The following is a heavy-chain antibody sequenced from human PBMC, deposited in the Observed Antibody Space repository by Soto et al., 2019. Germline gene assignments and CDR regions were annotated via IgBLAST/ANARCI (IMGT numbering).Heavy chain of an antibody. D-gene: IGHD6-13*01. CDR3: AREGPRIAVATTLGYGMEV. CDR2: ISSSGSTI. CDR1: GFTFSDYY. Sequence: QVQLVESGGGLVKPGGSLRLSCAASGFTFSDYYMRWIRQAPGKGLEWVSYISSSGSTIYYADSVKGRFTISRDNAKKSLDPQMNILRAKDTAVYYCAREGPRIAVATTLGYGMEVWGQGTTVTVSS. J-gene: IGHJ6*02. V-gene: IGHV3-11*04.